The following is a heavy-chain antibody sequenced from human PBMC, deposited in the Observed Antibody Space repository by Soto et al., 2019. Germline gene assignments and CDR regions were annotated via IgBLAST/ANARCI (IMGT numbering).Heavy chain of an antibody. Sequence: SETLSLTCTVCGGSVSSGSYYWCWIRQPPGKGLEWIGYIYYSGSTNYNPSLKSRVTISVDTSKNQFSLKLSSVTAADTAVYYCAVRDGYNPDYWGQGTLVSV. D-gene: IGHD5-12*01. V-gene: IGHV4-61*01. CDR3: AVRDGYNPDY. J-gene: IGHJ4*02. CDR2: IYYSGST. CDR1: GGSVSSGSYY.